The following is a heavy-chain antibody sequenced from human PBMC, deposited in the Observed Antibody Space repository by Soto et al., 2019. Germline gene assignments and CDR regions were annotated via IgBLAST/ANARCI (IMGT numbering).Heavy chain of an antibody. CDR1: GFPFDAYV. CDR3: AKGNYYDSSGYYYFDY. Sequence: GGSLRLSCAASGFPFDAYVMHWVRQGPGKGLERVSLITWDGGSTYYADSVKGRFTISRDNSENSLYLQMNSLRPEDTALYYCAKGNYYDSSGYYYFDYWGQGTLVTVSS. J-gene: IGHJ4*02. V-gene: IGHV3-43*01. D-gene: IGHD3-22*01. CDR2: ITWDGGST.